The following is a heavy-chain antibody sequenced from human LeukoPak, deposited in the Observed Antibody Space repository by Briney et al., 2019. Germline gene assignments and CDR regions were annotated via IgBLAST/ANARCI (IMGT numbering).Heavy chain of an antibody. J-gene: IGHJ3*02. Sequence: RGSLRLSCAASGFTFSSYAMSWVRQAPGKGLEWVSAISGSGGSTYYADSVKGRFTISKDNSKNSLYLQMNSLKTEDTAVYYCARRGYSGYDAFDIWGQGTMVTVSS. CDR3: ARRGYSGYDAFDI. CDR2: ISGSGGST. V-gene: IGHV3-23*01. CDR1: GFTFSSYA. D-gene: IGHD5-12*01.